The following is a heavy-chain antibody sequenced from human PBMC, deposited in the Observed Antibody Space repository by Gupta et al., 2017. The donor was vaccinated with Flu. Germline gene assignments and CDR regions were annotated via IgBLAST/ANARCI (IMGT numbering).Heavy chain of an antibody. J-gene: IGHJ5*02. D-gene: IGHD1-26*01. CDR2: VNHSGRT. V-gene: IGHV4-34*01. CDR3: ARVALVGFGSNWCEP. Sequence: YGGSFSDYFWSWIRQTPGKGLEWIGEVNHSGRTKYNPSLLSRVTISIDTSKNQLSLKLTSLTAADTAVYYCARVALVGFGSNWCEPWGQGTLGTASS. CDR1: GGSFSDYF.